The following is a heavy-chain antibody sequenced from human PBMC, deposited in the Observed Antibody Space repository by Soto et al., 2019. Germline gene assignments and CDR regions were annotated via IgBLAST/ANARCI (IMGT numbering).Heavy chain of an antibody. D-gene: IGHD5-18*01. CDR2: IYHSGST. Sequence: PSETLSLTCAVSSGSISSSNWWSWVRQPPGKGLEWIGEIYHSGSTNYNPSLKSRVTISVDKSKNQFSLKLSSVTAADTAVYYCARDVDTTKDYYMDVWGKGTTVTVSS. J-gene: IGHJ6*03. CDR1: SGSISSSNW. CDR3: ARDVDTTKDYYMDV. V-gene: IGHV4-4*02.